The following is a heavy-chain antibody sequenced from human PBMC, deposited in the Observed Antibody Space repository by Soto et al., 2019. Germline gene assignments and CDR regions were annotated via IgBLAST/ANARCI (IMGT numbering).Heavy chain of an antibody. Sequence: SETLSLTCTVSGGSISSYYWSWIRQPPGKGLEWIGYIYYSGSTNYNPSLKSRVTISVDTSKNQFSLELSSVTTADTAVYYCARVSSWDDFDYWGQGTLVTVSS. D-gene: IGHD1-26*01. CDR3: ARVSSWDDFDY. CDR2: IYYSGST. CDR1: GGSISSYY. V-gene: IGHV4-59*01. J-gene: IGHJ4*02.